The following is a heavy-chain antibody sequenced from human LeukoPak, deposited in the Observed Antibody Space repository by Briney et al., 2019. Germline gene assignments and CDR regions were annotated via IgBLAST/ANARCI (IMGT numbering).Heavy chain of an antibody. CDR2: ISAYNGNT. V-gene: IGHV1-18*01. D-gene: IGHD3-22*01. J-gene: IGHJ5*02. Sequence: ASVKVSCKASGYTFTSYGISWVRQAPGQGLEWMGWISAYNGNTNYAQKLQGRVTMTTDTSTSTAYMELRSLRSDDTAVYYCARDRYYYDSSGYYGFDPWGQGTLVTVSS. CDR1: GYTFTSYG. CDR3: ARDRYYYDSSGYYGFDP.